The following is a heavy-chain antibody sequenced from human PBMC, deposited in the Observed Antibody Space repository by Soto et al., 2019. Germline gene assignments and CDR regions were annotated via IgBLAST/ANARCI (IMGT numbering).Heavy chain of an antibody. D-gene: IGHD6-13*01. CDR2: IDWDDDK. Sequence: GSGPTLVNPTQTLTLTCTFSGFSLSTSGMCVSWIRQPPGKALEWLALIDWDDDKYYSTSLKTRLTISKDTSKNQVVLTMTNMDPVDKATYYCARLLYGEAAAAGPLFDPWGQGTLVTVSS. CDR1: GFSLSTSGMC. J-gene: IGHJ5*02. V-gene: IGHV2-70*01. CDR3: ARLLYGEAAAAGPLFDP.